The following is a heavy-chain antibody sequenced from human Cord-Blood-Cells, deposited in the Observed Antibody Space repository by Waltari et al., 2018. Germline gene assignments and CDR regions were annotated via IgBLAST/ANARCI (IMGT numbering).Heavy chain of an antibody. CDR3: ARSRDFDL. CDR2: IGTAGDT. D-gene: IGHD3-10*01. J-gene: IGHJ2*01. V-gene: IGHV3-13*01. Sequence: EVQLVESGGGLVQPGGSLRLSCAASGFTFSSYDMHWVRQATGKGLEWVSAIGTAGDTYYPGSVKDRFTISRENAKNSLYPQMNSPRAGDTAVYYCARSRDFDLWGRGTLVTVSS. CDR1: GFTFSSYD.